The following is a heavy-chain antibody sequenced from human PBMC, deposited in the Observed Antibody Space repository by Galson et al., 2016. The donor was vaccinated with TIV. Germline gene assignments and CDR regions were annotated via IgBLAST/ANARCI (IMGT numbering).Heavy chain of an antibody. CDR2: IIESGRTI. CDR3: ARGRGYCTTTSCYMDY. J-gene: IGHJ4*02. V-gene: IGHV3-48*03. Sequence: SLRLSCAATGFSFSSYEMNWVRRAPGKGLEWVSYIIESGRTIYYADSVKGRFTISRDNAKNSLDLQMNGLRAEDTAVYYCARGRGYCTTTSCYMDYWGQGTLVTVSS. CDR1: GFSFSSYE. D-gene: IGHD2-2*02.